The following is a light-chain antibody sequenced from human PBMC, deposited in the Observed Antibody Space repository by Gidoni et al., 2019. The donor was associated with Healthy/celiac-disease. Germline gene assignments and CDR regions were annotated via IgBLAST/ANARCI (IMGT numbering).Light chain of an antibody. CDR1: QGISSY. V-gene: IGKV1-9*01. J-gene: IGKJ4*01. Sequence: DIQLTQPPPFLSAAVGDRVTITCWASQGISSYLAWYQQKPGKAPKLLIYAASTLQSGVPSRFSGSGSGTEFTLTISSLQPEDFATYYCQQLNSYPVTFGGGTKVEIK. CDR2: AAS. CDR3: QQLNSYPVT.